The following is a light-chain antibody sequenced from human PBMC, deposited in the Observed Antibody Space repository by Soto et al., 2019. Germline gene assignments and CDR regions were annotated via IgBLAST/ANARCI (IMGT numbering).Light chain of an antibody. CDR2: LTSDGSH. J-gene: IGLJ2*01. Sequence: QLVLTQSPSASASLGASVKLTCTLSSGHSSYAIAWHQQQPEKGPRYLMKLTSDGSHSKGDGIPDRFSGSSSGAERYLTISSLQSEDEADYYCQTWGSGIRVVFGGGTKLTVL. CDR1: SGHSSYA. CDR3: QTWGSGIRVV. V-gene: IGLV4-69*01.